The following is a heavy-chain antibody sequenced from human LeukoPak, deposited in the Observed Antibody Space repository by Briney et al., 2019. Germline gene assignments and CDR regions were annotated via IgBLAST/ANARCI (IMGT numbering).Heavy chain of an antibody. Sequence: ASVKVSCKASGYTFTSYYMHWVRQAPGQGLEWMGIINPSGGSTSYAQKFQGRVTITADESTSTAYMELSSLRSEDTAVYYCATSSGYSSSWYDYWGQGTLVTVSS. D-gene: IGHD6-13*01. J-gene: IGHJ4*02. V-gene: IGHV1-46*01. CDR2: INPSGGST. CDR3: ATSSGYSSSWYDY. CDR1: GYTFTSYY.